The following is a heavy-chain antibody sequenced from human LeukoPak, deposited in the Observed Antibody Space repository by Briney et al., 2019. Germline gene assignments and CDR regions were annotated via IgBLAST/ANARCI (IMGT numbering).Heavy chain of an antibody. D-gene: IGHD2-2*02. V-gene: IGHV1-69*04. CDR2: IIPIFGIA. CDR1: GGTFSSYT. Sequence: SVKVSCKASGGTFSSYTISWVRQAPGQGLEWMGRIIPIFGIANYAQKFQGRVTITADKSTSTAYMELSSLRSEDTAVYYCAREGYCSSTSCYTYYYGMDVWGQGTTVTVSS. J-gene: IGHJ6*02. CDR3: AREGYCSSTSCYTYYYGMDV.